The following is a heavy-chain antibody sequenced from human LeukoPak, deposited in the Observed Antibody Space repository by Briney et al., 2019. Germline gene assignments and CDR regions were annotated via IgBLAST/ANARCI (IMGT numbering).Heavy chain of an antibody. CDR1: AFIFRNYA. V-gene: IGHV3-23*01. D-gene: IGHD2-2*01. CDR2: ICGSGTNT. CDR3: ARSMRIGVVPAALSIVDY. J-gene: IGHJ4*02. Sequence: GGSLRHSCVASAFIFRNYAMSSVRPARWRGLAWVSTICGSGTNTYYADSLKGRFTISRDNSKNSLYLQMNSLRAEDTAVYSCARSMRIGVVPAALSIVDYWGLGTLVTVSP.